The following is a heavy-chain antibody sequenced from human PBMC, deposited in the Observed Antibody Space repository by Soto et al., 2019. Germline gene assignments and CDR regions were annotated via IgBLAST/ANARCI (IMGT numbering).Heavy chain of an antibody. CDR3: ASRVPYSQTYYGVFDY. Sequence: SETLSLTCTVSGASFSSHFWSWIRQPPGKELEWIGFIYYSGTSDYNPSLKSRVTMSMDTSNNQISLKLSSVAATDTAVYFCASRVPYSQTYYGVFDYWGQGHLVT. CDR1: GASFSSHF. V-gene: IGHV4-59*08. J-gene: IGHJ4*02. CDR2: IYYSGTS. D-gene: IGHD4-17*01.